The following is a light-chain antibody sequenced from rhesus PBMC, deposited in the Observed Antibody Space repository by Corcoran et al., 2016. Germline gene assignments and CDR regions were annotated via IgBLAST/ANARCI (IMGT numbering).Light chain of an antibody. J-gene: IGKJ2*01. Sequence: DIVMTQSPDSLAVSLGERVTINCKYSQSLLYSSNNKNYLAWYKQKPGKAPKLLIYWASTREFGVPNLFSGRGSGTDFSHTISGLQAEDVAVYYCQQYYSTPYSFGQGTKVEIK. V-gene: IGKV4-1*01. CDR1: QSLLYSSNNKNY. CDR3: QQYYSTPYS. CDR2: WAS.